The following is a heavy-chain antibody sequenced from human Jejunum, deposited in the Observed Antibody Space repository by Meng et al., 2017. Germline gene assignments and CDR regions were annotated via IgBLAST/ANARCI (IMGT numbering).Heavy chain of an antibody. D-gene: IGHD3-22*01. J-gene: IGHJ5*02. Sequence: VQLQQSGPVLVQPSHTLSLTCAISGDSVSSNSAAWNWISQSPSRGLEWLGRTYYRSKWYSDYAVSVKSRITINTDTSKNQLSLQLNSVTPEDTAVYYCARDESRLLRSWGQGTLVTVSS. CDR3: ARDESRLLRS. CDR2: TYYRSKWYS. V-gene: IGHV6-1*01. CDR1: GDSVSSNSAA.